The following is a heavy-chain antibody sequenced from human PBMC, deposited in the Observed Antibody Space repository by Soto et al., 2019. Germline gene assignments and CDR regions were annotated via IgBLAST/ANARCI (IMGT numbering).Heavy chain of an antibody. Sequence: SETLSLTCTVSGDSITSNSYFWAWIRQPPGKGLEWIGEIYHSGSTNYNPSLKSRVTISVDKSKKQFSLKLSSVTAADTAVYYCARVSGSYYYGMDVWGQGTTVTVSS. CDR1: GDSITSNSYF. CDR2: IYHSGST. V-gene: IGHV4-39*07. CDR3: ARVSGSYYYGMDV. D-gene: IGHD1-26*01. J-gene: IGHJ6*02.